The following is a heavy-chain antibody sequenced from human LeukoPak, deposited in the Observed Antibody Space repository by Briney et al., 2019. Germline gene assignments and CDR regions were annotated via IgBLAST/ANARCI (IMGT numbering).Heavy chain of an antibody. V-gene: IGHV4-59*02. CDR1: GGSVSSYD. CDR2: IYYGGST. D-gene: IGHD2-15*01. CDR3: ARTPGGEGCSGGSCYFDP. Sequence: SETLSLTCTVSGGSVSSYDWGWIRPPPGKGREWSGYIYYGGSTNYNPSLKSRVTISVDTSKNQFSLKLSSVTAADTAVYYCARTPGGEGCSGGSCYFDPWGQGTLVTVSS. J-gene: IGHJ5*02.